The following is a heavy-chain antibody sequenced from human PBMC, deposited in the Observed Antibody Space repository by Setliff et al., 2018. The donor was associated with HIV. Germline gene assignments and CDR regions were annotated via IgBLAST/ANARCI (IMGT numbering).Heavy chain of an antibody. V-gene: IGHV1-58*01. CDR1: GYTFTSSA. CDR3: AAGTYYYGSGSRSRSPFDY. D-gene: IGHD3-10*01. Sequence: ASVKVSCKASGYTFTSSAVQWVRQARGQRLEWIGWIVVGSGNTNYAQKFQERVTITRDMSTSTAYMELSSLRSEDTAVYYCAAGTYYYGSGSRSRSPFDYWGQGTLVTVSS. J-gene: IGHJ4*02. CDR2: IVVGSGNT.